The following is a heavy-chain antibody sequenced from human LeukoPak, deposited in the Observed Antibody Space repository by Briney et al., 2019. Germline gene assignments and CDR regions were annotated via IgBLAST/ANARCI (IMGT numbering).Heavy chain of an antibody. J-gene: IGHJ4*02. D-gene: IGHD6-13*01. CDR1: GFTFSSYS. CDR3: AREKQHDY. CDR2: ISSSSTI. Sequence: GGSLRLSCAASGFTFSSYSMNWVRQAPGKGLEWVSYISSSSTIYYADSVKGRFTISRDNAKNSLYLQMNSLRAEDTAVYYCAREKQHDYWGQGTLVTVSS. V-gene: IGHV3-48*01.